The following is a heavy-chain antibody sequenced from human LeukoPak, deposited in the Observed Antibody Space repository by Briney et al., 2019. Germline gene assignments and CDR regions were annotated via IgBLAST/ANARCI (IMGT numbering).Heavy chain of an antibody. Sequence: KPGGSLRLSCAASGFTFSSYSMNWVRQAPGKGLEWVSSISSSSSYIYYADSVKGRFTISRDNSKNTLYLQMNSLRAEDTAVYYCAKDADGTFDYWGQGTLVTVSS. CDR2: ISSSSSYI. J-gene: IGHJ4*02. V-gene: IGHV3-21*04. CDR3: AKDADGTFDY. CDR1: GFTFSSYS.